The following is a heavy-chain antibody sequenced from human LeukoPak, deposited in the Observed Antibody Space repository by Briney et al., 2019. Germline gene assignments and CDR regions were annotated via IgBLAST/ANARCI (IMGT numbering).Heavy chain of an antibody. CDR3: ARDHCPSSGYYCKGYDY. V-gene: IGHV4-31*03. D-gene: IGHD3-22*01. CDR2: INYRGST. CDR1: GGSINSGGYY. Sequence: SQTLSLTRTVSGGSINSGGYYWSWLRQPPGKGLEWIGFINYRGSTYYNPSLKSRVTISVDTSKNQFSRRLSSVTAADTAVYYCARDHCPSSGYYCKGYDYWGRGTLVTVSS. J-gene: IGHJ4*02.